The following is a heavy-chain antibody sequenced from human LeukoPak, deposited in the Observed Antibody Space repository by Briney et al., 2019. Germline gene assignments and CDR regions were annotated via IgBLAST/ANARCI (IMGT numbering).Heavy chain of an antibody. CDR3: ARDLTVKESY. CDR2: IIPIFGTE. V-gene: IGHV1-69*05. CDR1: GGTFSSYA. J-gene: IGHJ4*02. Sequence: GASVKVSCKACGGTFSSYAISWVRQAPGQGLEWMGSIIPIFGTENDAQKYQGRVTITTDESTSTDYMELSSLRSEDTAVYYCARDLTVKESYWGQGTLVTV. D-gene: IGHD4-11*01.